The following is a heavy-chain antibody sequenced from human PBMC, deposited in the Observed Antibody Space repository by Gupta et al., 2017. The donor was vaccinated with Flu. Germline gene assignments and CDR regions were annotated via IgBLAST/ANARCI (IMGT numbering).Heavy chain of an antibody. J-gene: IGHJ4*02. Sequence: QVRPQASGPGLVKPSETLFPTCPVSCGLLHSSYWNLLRQPPGEGLEWITYIHYTGSSNYNPAHKSRVTVSLDTSKNQFSMTLSSVTAADTAVYFCARFGRCGEGNCAGFDYWGQGALVTVSS. V-gene: IGHV4-59*01. D-gene: IGHD4-23*01. CDR1: CGLLHSSY. CDR2: IHYTGSS. CDR3: ARFGRCGEGNCAGFDY.